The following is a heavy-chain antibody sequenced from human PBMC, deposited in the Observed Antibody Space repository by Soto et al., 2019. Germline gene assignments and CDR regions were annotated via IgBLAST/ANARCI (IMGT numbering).Heavy chain of an antibody. J-gene: IGHJ6*02. Sequence: GGSLRLSCAASGFTFSDYYMSWIRQAPGKGLEWVSYISSSGSTIYYADSVKGRFTISRDNAKNPLYLQMNSLRAEDTAVYYCARDYWGGYSGYDEYYYGMDVWGQGTTVTVSS. D-gene: IGHD5-12*01. CDR1: GFTFSDYY. V-gene: IGHV3-11*01. CDR2: ISSSGSTI. CDR3: ARDYWGGYSGYDEYYYGMDV.